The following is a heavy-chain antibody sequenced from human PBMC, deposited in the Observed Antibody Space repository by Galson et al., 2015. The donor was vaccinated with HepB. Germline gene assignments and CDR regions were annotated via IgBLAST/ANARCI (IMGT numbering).Heavy chain of an antibody. J-gene: IGHJ4*02. D-gene: IGHD1-26*01. V-gene: IGHV3-30*18. CDR1: GFTFSSYG. Sequence: SLRLSCAASGFTFSSYGMHWVRRAPGKGLEWVAVISYDGSNKYYADSVKGRFTISRDNSKNTLYLQMNSLRAEDTAVYYCAKDSGSYSPADYWGQGTLVTVSS. CDR2: ISYDGSNK. CDR3: AKDSGSYSPADY.